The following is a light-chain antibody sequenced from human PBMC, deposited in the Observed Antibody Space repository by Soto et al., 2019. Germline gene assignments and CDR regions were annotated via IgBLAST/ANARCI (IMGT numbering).Light chain of an antibody. CDR1: QSVSSY. V-gene: IGKV3-11*01. CDR3: QHRSDWPMHT. Sequence: ELVLTQSPATLSLSPGERATLSCSASQSVSSYLAWYQQKPGQAPRLLIYDASNRATSIPARFSGSGSGTDFTLTIISLEPEEFAVYYCQHRSDWPMHTFGQGTKLEIK. J-gene: IGKJ2*01. CDR2: DAS.